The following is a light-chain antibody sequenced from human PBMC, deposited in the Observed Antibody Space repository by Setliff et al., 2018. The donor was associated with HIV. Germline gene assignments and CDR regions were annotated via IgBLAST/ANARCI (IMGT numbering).Light chain of an antibody. CDR1: SSDVGGYNY. Sequence: QSVLTQPASVSGSPGQSITISCTGTSSDVGGYNYVSWYHQHPGKAPKLMIYEVSHRPSGVSNRFSGSKSGNTASLTISGLQAEDEADYYCSSYAITNTLPFGTGTKGTVL. V-gene: IGLV2-14*01. CDR3: SSYAITNTLP. CDR2: EVS. J-gene: IGLJ1*01.